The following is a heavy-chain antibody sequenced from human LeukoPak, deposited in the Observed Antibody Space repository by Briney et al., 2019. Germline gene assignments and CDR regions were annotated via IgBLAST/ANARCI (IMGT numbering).Heavy chain of an antibody. Sequence: SETLSLTCTVSGGSISSSSYYWGWIRQPPGKGLEWIGCIYYSGSTYYNPSLKSRVTISVDTSKNQFSLKLSSVTAADTAAYYCATRIYSSGWYRVFDIWGQGTMVTVSS. CDR2: IYYSGST. CDR3: ATRIYSSGWYRVFDI. D-gene: IGHD6-19*01. J-gene: IGHJ3*02. CDR1: GGSISSSSYY. V-gene: IGHV4-39*01.